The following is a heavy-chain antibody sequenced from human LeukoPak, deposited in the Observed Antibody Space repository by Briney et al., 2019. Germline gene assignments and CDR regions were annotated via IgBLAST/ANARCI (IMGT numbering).Heavy chain of an antibody. CDR1: GGTFSSYA. CDR3: ARERGGGRDGYNDALLGY. Sequence: GASVKVSCKASGGTFSSYAISWVRQAPGQGLEWMGGIIPIFGTANYAQKFQGRVTITTDESTSTAYMELSSLRSEDTAVYYCARERGGGRDGYNDALLGYWGQGTLVTVSS. V-gene: IGHV1-69*05. D-gene: IGHD5-24*01. CDR2: IIPIFGTA. J-gene: IGHJ4*02.